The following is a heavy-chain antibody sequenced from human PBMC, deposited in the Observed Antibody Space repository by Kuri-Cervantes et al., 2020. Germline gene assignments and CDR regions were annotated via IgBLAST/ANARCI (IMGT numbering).Heavy chain of an antibody. CDR2: IYYSGIT. J-gene: IGHJ4*02. Sequence: SETLSLTCTVSGTSIRSSTYYWGWIRQPPGKGLEWIGNIYYSGITYHNPSLKSRVTISVDTSKNQFSLKLSSVTAADTAVYYCARDLRGGSYFDYWGQGTLVTVSS. D-gene: IGHD1-26*01. V-gene: IGHV4-39*07. CDR3: ARDLRGGSYFDY. CDR1: GTSIRSSTYY.